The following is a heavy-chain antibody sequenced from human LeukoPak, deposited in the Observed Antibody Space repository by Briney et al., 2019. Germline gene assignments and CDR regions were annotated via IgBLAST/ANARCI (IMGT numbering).Heavy chain of an antibody. Sequence: PGGSLRLSCAASGFTFSSYGMHWVRQAPGKGLVWVSRINTGGSIRTYADSVKGRFTISRDNAKNSLYLQMNSLRAEETAVYYCARGALPRNYLDYWGQGTLVTVSS. J-gene: IGHJ4*02. V-gene: IGHV3-74*01. D-gene: IGHD7-27*01. CDR2: INTGGSIR. CDR1: GFTFSSYG. CDR3: ARGALPRNYLDY.